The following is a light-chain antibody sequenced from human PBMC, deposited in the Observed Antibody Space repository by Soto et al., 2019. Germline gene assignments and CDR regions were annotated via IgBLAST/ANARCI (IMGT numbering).Light chain of an antibody. CDR1: QSVSSTY. CDR2: GAS. J-gene: IGKJ1*01. V-gene: IGKV3-20*01. CDR3: QLYGSSPPRT. Sequence: EIVLTQSPGTLSLSPGERATLSCRASQSVSSTYLGWYQQKPGQAPRLLIYGASSRATGIPDRFSGSGSGTDFDLAIASLEPEDFAVYYCQLYGSSPPRTFGQGTKVEIK.